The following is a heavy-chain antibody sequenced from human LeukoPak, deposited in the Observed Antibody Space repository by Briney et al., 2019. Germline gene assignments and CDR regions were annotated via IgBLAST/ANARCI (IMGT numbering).Heavy chain of an antibody. Sequence: GASVKVSCKASGGTFSSYAISWVRQAPGQGLEWMGGIIPIFGTANYAQKFQGRVTITADESTSTAYMELSSLRSEDTAVYYCASNNYYDSSGYYYYFDYWGQGTLVTVSS. J-gene: IGHJ4*02. CDR3: ASNNYYDSSGYYYYFDY. V-gene: IGHV1-69*13. D-gene: IGHD3-22*01. CDR2: IIPIFGTA. CDR1: GGTFSSYA.